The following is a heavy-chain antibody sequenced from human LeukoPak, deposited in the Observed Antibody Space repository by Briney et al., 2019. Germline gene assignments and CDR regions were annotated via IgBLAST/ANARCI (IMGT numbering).Heavy chain of an antibody. CDR1: GGSISSSNW. CDR2: IYHSGST. V-gene: IGHV4-4*02. J-gene: IGHJ4*02. CDR3: AREYRDTVNDSSGYAGDY. Sequence: SETLSLTCAVSGGSISSSNWWSWVRPPPGKGLEWIGEIYHSGSTNYNPSLKSRVTISVDKSKNQFSLKLSSVTAADTAVYYCAREYRDTVNDSSGYAGDYSAQGTLVTVSS. D-gene: IGHD3-22*01.